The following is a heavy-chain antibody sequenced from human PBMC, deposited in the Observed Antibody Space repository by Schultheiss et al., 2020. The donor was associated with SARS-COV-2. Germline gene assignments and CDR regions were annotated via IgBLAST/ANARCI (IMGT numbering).Heavy chain of an antibody. CDR1: GYTFTSYY. CDR3: AKEDYYHGFDV. V-gene: IGHV1-2*06. CDR2: INPNSGGT. Sequence: ASVKVSCKASGYTFTSYYMHWVRQAPGQGLEWMGRINPNSGGTNYAQKFQGRVTLTRDTSTSTAYMELSSLKSDDTAVYYCAKEDYYHGFDVWGQGTTVTVSS. J-gene: IGHJ6*02. D-gene: IGHD3-10*01.